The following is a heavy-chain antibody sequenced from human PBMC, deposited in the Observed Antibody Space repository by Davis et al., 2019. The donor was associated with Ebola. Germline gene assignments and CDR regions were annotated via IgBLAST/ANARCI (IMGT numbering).Heavy chain of an antibody. Sequence: SVKVSCKASGGTFSSYAISWVRQAPGQGLEWMGGIIPIFGTANYAQKFQGRVTITADESTSTAYMELNSLRAEDTAVYYCARDFMVQGVNWGQGTLVTVSS. D-gene: IGHD3-10*01. V-gene: IGHV1-69*13. CDR2: IIPIFGTA. CDR3: ARDFMVQGVN. CDR1: GGTFSSYA. J-gene: IGHJ4*02.